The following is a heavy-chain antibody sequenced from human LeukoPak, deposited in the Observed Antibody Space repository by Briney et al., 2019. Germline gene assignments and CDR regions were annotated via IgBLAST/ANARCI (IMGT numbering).Heavy chain of an antibody. CDR3: ARSQWLANFDY. V-gene: IGHV5-51*01. Sequence: GESLQISCQGSGSSFTSYWIGWVRQLPGKGLEWMGIIYPGDSDTRYSPSFQGQVTISADKSISTAYLQWSSLKASDTAMYYCARSQWLANFDYWGQGTLVTVSS. J-gene: IGHJ4*02. CDR1: GSSFTSYW. D-gene: IGHD6-19*01. CDR2: IYPGDSDT.